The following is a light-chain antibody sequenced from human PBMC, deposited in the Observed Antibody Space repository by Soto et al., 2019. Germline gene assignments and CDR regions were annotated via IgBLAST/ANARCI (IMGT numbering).Light chain of an antibody. J-gene: IGKJ1*01. CDR2: EAS. Sequence: DIQMTQSPSTLSASVGDRVTITCRASQSISDSLAWYQQKPGKAPKLLIYEASNLKSGVPSRFTGSGSGTEYTLTIIILQPDDFASYYCQQYNGYWTFGQGTKVEIK. V-gene: IGKV1-5*03. CDR3: QQYNGYWT. CDR1: QSISDS.